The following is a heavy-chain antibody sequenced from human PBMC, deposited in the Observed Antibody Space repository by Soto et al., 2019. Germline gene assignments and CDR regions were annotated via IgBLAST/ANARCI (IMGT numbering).Heavy chain of an antibody. CDR1: GFTFSDYY. CDR2: ISSSSSYT. D-gene: IGHD5-18*01. Sequence: GGSLRLSCAASGFTFSDYYMSWIRQAPGKGLEWVSYISSSSSYTNYADSVKGRFTISRDNAKNTLYLQMNSLRAEDTAVYYCARDYGYSYGYYYGMDVWGQGTTVTVSS. J-gene: IGHJ6*02. V-gene: IGHV3-11*06. CDR3: ARDYGYSYGYYYGMDV.